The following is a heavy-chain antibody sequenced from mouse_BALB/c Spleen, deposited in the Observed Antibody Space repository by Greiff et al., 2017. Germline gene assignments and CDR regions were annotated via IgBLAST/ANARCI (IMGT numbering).Heavy chain of an antibody. V-gene: IGHV5-6*02. Sequence: DVKLVESGGDLVKPGGSLKLSCAASGFTFSSYGMSWVRQTPDKRLEWVATISSGGSYTYYPDSVKGRFTISRDNAKNTLYLQMSSLKSEDTAMYYCARLYYYAMDYWGQGTSVTVSS. J-gene: IGHJ4*01. CDR3: ARLYYYAMDY. CDR1: GFTFSSYG. CDR2: ISSGGSYT.